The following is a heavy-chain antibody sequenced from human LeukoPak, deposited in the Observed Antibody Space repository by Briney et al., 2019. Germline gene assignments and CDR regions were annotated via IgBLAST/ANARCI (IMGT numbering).Heavy chain of an antibody. D-gene: IGHD1-26*01. J-gene: IGHJ6*03. CDR2: ISSSSSYI. CDR3: ARDPYSGSYGDYYYYYMDV. Sequence: GGSLRLSCAASGFTFSSYTVNWVRQAPGKGLEWVSSISSSSSYIYYADSVKGRFTISRDNAENSLYLRMNSLRDEDTAVYYCARDPYSGSYGDYYYYYMDVWGKGTTVTISS. CDR1: GFTFSSYT. V-gene: IGHV3-21*01.